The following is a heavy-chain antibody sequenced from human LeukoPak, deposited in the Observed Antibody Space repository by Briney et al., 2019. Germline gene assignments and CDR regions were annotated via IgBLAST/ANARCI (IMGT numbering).Heavy chain of an antibody. CDR2: IRQDGSEK. CDR1: EFTFSNYW. J-gene: IGHJ4*02. D-gene: IGHD3/OR15-3a*01. V-gene: IGHV3-7*01. Sequence: PGGSLRLSCAASEFTFSNYWMSWVRQAPGKGLEWVANIRQDGSEKKYVDSVKGRFTISRDNAKNSLYLQMNSLRAEDTAVYYCATDKDWTYLDYWGQGTLVTVSS. CDR3: ATDKDWTYLDY.